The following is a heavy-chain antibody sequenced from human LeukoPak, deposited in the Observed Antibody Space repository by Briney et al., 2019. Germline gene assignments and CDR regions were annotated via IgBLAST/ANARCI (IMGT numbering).Heavy chain of an antibody. CDR3: ARVNGGVFDY. CDR1: GGSISSYY. V-gene: IGHV4-59*12. CDR2: IYYSGST. J-gene: IGHJ4*02. D-gene: IGHD4-23*01. Sequence: SETLSLTCTVSGGSISSYYWSWIRQPPGKGLEWIGYIYYSGSTDYNPSLKSRVTISVDTSKNQFSLKLSSVTAADTAVYYCARVNGGVFDYWGQGTLVTVSS.